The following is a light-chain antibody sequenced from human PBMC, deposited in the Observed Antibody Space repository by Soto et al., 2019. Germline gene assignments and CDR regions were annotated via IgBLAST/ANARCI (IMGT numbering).Light chain of an antibody. V-gene: IGLV2-14*03. CDR2: DVN. J-gene: IGLJ1*01. Sequence: QSVLAQPASVSGYRGQSITISCTGTSSDVGRYNYVYWFQQQPGKVPKLIIYDVNNRPSGVSDRFSGSKSGNTASLTISGFQPEDEADYYCSSLITSSTFVLGTGTKVHVL. CDR3: SSLITSSTFV. CDR1: SSDVGRYNY.